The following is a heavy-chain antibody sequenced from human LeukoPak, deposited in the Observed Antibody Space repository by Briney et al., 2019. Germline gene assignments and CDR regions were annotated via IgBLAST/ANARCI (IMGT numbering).Heavy chain of an antibody. Sequence: GGSLRLSCATSGFTLSSYSMKWVRQAPGKGLEWVSDISSGSTTIYYADSVKGRFTISRDNAKNSLYLQMNSLRAEDTAVYYCARDVEQWLVRAYYFDYWGQGTLVTVSS. D-gene: IGHD6-19*01. CDR1: GFTLSSYS. CDR2: ISSGSTTI. CDR3: ARDVEQWLVRAYYFDY. J-gene: IGHJ4*02. V-gene: IGHV3-48*01.